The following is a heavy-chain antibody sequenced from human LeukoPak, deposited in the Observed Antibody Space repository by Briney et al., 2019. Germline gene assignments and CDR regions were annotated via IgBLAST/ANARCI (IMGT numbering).Heavy chain of an antibody. CDR1: GGSVSSGSYY. CDR3: ARVDRSGFDY. Sequence: SETLSLTCTVPGGSVSSGSYYWSWIRQPPGKGLEWIGYIYYSGSTNYNPSLKSRVTISVDTSKNQFSPKLSSVTAADTAVYYCARVDRSGFDYWGQGTLVTVSS. D-gene: IGHD7-27*01. V-gene: IGHV4-61*01. CDR2: IYYSGST. J-gene: IGHJ4*02.